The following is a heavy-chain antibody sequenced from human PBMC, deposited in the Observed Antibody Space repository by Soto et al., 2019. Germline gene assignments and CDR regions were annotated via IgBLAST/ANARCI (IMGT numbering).Heavy chain of an antibody. D-gene: IGHD1-26*01. Sequence: QVQLVESGGGVVQPGRSLRLSCAASGFSFSDYGMHWVRQAPGKGLEWVAHIYYDGSNEHYADSVQGRFTISRDNSKNTLYLQVNSLRDEDTAVYYCARERGSDSDAFDIWGQGTVVAVSS. CDR1: GFSFSDYG. J-gene: IGHJ3*02. CDR2: IYYDGSNE. V-gene: IGHV3-33*08. CDR3: ARERGSDSDAFDI.